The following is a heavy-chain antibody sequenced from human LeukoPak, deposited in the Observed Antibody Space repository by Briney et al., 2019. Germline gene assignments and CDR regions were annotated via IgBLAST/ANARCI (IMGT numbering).Heavy chain of an antibody. J-gene: IGHJ4*02. CDR1: GYSFTTYG. CDR2: ISAYNGNT. Sequence: GASVKVSCKASGYSFTTYGFSWVRQAPGQGLEWMGRISAYNGNTNYAQRLQGRVTMTTDTSTSTVYMELRSLRSDDTAVYYCARDKNWKPDYWGQGTLVTVSS. V-gene: IGHV1-18*01. CDR3: ARDKNWKPDY. D-gene: IGHD1-1*01.